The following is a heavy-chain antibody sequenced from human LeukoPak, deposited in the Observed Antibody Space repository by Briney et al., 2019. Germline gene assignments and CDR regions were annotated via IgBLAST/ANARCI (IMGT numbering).Heavy chain of an antibody. CDR2: IRYDGSNK. Sequence: GGSLRLSCAASGFTFSSYGMHWVRQAPGKGLEWVAFIRYDGSNKYYADSVKGRFTISRDNSKNTLYLQMNSLRAEDTAVYYCAKKGYCSSTSCFDYWGQGTLVTVSS. D-gene: IGHD2-2*01. CDR1: GFTFSSYG. V-gene: IGHV3-30*02. J-gene: IGHJ4*02. CDR3: AKKGYCSSTSCFDY.